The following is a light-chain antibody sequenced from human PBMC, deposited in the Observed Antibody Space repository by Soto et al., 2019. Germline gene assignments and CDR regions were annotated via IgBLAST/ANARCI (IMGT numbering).Light chain of an antibody. Sequence: EIQVTQSPSTLCASVVDRFTFTVLASQSISSWLALYQHKPVKAPKLLIYKASTLKSGVPSSFSGSGSGTEFTLTISSLQPDDFATHYCQHYNSYSEAFGQGTKVDIK. CDR3: QHYNSYSEA. CDR1: QSISSW. J-gene: IGKJ1*01. V-gene: IGKV1-5*03. CDR2: KAS.